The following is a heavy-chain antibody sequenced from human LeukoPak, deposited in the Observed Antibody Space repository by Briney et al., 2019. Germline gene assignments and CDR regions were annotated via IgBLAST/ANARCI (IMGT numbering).Heavy chain of an antibody. CDR1: GFTFSTSA. V-gene: IGHV3-7*01. J-gene: IGHJ4*02. D-gene: IGHD5-12*01. Sequence: PGGSLRLSCVASGFTFSTSAMNWVRQAPGKGLEWVANIKQDGSEKYYVDSVKGRFTISRDNAKNSLHLQMNSLRAEDTAVYYCARLRGGDDFDYWGQGTLVTVSS. CDR2: IKQDGSEK. CDR3: ARLRGGDDFDY.